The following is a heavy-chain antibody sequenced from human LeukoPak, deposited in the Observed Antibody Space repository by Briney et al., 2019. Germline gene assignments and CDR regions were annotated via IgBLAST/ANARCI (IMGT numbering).Heavy chain of an antibody. V-gene: IGHV1-69*01. D-gene: IGHD6-19*01. CDR2: IIPIFGTA. J-gene: IGHJ4*02. CDR1: GGTFSSYA. CDR3: ARTFGYSSGEGY. Sequence: SVKVSCKASGGTFSSYAINWVRQAPGQGLEWMGGIIPIFGTANYAQKFQGRVTITADESTSTAYMEVSSLRSEDTAVYYCARTFGYSSGEGYWGQGTLVTVSS.